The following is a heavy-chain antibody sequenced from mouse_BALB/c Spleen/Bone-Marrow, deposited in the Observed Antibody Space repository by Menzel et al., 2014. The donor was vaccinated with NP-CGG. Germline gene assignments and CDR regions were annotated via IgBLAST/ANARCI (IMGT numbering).Heavy chain of an antibody. V-gene: IGHV1-63*02. J-gene: IGHJ4*01. CDR3: AIHGEAMDY. CDR2: IYPGGGYT. CDR1: GYTFTNYW. Sequence: VQGVESGAELVRPGTSVKRSCKAAGYTFTNYWIGWVKQRPGHGLEWIGDIYPGGGYTNYNEKFKGKATLTADTSSSTAYMQLSSLTSEDSAVYYCAIHGEAMDYWGQGTSVTVSS.